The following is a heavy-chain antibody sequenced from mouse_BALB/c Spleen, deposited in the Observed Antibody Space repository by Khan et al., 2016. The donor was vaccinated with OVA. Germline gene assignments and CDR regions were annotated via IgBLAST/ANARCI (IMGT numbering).Heavy chain of an antibody. D-gene: IGHD1-2*01. CDR2: ISYSGST. V-gene: IGHV3-2*02. CDR3: ARTARIKY. J-gene: IGHJ2*01. Sequence: VQLKESGPGLVKPSQSLSLTCTVTGYSITSGYGWNWIRQFPGNKLEWMGYISYSGSTNYNPSLKSRISITRDTSKNQFFLQLNSVTTEDTATYYWARTARIKYWGQGTTLTGSS. CDR1: GYSITSGYG.